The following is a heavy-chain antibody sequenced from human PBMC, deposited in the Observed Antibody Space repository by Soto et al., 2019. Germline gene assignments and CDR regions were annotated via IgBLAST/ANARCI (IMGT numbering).Heavy chain of an antibody. Sequence: EVQLLESGGGLVQPGGSLRLSCSASGLTFSSYAMTWVRQAPGKGLEWVSGISGGGYSTDYADSVKGRFTISRDNSKNTLYLQMNSLRVEDTAVNYCAKDMVSSTASDAFDIWGQGTMVTVSS. V-gene: IGHV3-23*01. CDR3: AKDMVSSTASDAFDI. J-gene: IGHJ3*02. D-gene: IGHD3-10*01. CDR1: GLTFSSYA. CDR2: ISGGGYST.